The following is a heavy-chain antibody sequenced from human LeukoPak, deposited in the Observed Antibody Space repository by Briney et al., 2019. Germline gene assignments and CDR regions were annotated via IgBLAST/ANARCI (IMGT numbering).Heavy chain of an antibody. CDR3: ARTNIALRRADFDY. D-gene: IGHD2/OR15-2a*01. Sequence: GASVKVSCKASGYTFTDYYIHWVRQAPGQGFEWMGWINPNNGNTNYAQKFQGRVAMTSDTSITPAYMDLSSLTSDDRALYYCARTNIALRRADFDYWGQGTLVTVSS. CDR1: GYTFTDYY. J-gene: IGHJ4*02. CDR2: INPNNGNT. V-gene: IGHV1-2*02.